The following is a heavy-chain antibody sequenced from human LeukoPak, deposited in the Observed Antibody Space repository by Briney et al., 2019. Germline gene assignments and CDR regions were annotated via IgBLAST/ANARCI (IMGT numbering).Heavy chain of an antibody. CDR3: ARGSTMIGV. D-gene: IGHD3-22*01. CDR1: GFTFSSYS. Sequence: GGSLRLSCAASGFTFSSYSMNWVRQAPGKGLEWVSYISSSSSTIYYADSVKGRFTISRDNAKNSLYLQMNSLRAEDTAVYYCARGSTMIGVWGQGTMVTVSS. V-gene: IGHV3-48*04. CDR2: ISSSSSTI. J-gene: IGHJ3*01.